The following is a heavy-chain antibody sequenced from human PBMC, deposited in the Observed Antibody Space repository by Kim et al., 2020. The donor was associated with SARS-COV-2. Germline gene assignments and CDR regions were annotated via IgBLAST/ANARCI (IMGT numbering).Heavy chain of an antibody. CDR2: VVVGSGVK. J-gene: IGHJ4*01. CDR3: AAGTGYYSPDY. CDR1: GFTFRNSA. Sequence: SVKVSCKASGFTFRNSAVQWVRQARGQGLEWIGWVVVGSGVKKYAQKFQERVIITRDMSTSTAYMELSSLRSEDTAPYYCAAGTGYYSPDYWGHGTLGT. D-gene: IGHD3-22*01. V-gene: IGHV1-58*01.